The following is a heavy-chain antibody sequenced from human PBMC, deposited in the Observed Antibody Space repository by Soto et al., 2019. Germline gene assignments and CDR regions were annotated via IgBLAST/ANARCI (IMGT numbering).Heavy chain of an antibody. V-gene: IGHV1-2*02. CDR2: INPKNGGT. Sequence: QVRLVQSGAEVKKPGSSVKVTCKPSGYTFTDAYIPWVRQAPGQGLEWLGWINPKNGGTNYAQKFQGRVTMTRDTSSSTAFMELSSLNSNDTAVYYCAREEGTELDCWGQGTLVTVSS. J-gene: IGHJ4*02. CDR3: AREEGTELDC. CDR1: GYTFTDAY. D-gene: IGHD1-7*01.